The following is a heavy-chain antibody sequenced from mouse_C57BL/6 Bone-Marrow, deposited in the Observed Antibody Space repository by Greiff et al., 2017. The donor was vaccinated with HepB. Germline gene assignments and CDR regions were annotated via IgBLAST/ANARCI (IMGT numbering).Heavy chain of an antibody. CDR3: ARHGWSWFAY. J-gene: IGHJ3*01. Sequence: DVKLVESGGDLVKPGGSLKLSCAASGFTFSSYGMSWVRQTPDKRLEWVATISSGGSYTYYPDSVKGRFTISRDKAKNTLYLQMSSLKSEDTAMYYCARHGWSWFAYWGQGTLVTVSA. CDR1: GFTFSSYG. D-gene: IGHD2-3*01. V-gene: IGHV5-6*02. CDR2: ISSGGSYT.